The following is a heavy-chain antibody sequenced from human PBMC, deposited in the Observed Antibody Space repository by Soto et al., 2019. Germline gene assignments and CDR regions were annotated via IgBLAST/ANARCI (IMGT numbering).Heavy chain of an antibody. D-gene: IGHD6-19*01. CDR2: ISGSGGRT. CDR1: GFSFSSYA. CDR3: ARDLDRSIAVAGRVVDY. V-gene: IGHV3-23*01. Sequence: PGGSLRLSCAASGFSFSSYAMTWVRQAPGKGLEWVSGISGSGGRTYYADSVKGRFTISRDNSKNTLYLQMNSLRAEDTAVYYCARDLDRSIAVAGRVVDYWGQGTLVTVSS. J-gene: IGHJ4*02.